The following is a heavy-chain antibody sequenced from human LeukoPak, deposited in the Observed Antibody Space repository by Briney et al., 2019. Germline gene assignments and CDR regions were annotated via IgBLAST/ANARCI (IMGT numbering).Heavy chain of an antibody. J-gene: IGHJ5*02. CDR2: IYTSGST. V-gene: IGHV4-4*07. CDR1: GGSISSYY. CDR3: ARDRYSSSWANNWFDP. Sequence: SETPSLTCTVSGGSISSYYWSWIRQPAGKGLEWIERIYTSGSTNYNPSLKSRVTMSVDTSKNQFSLKLSSVTAADTAVYYCARDRYSSSWANNWFDPWGQGTLVTVSS. D-gene: IGHD6-13*01.